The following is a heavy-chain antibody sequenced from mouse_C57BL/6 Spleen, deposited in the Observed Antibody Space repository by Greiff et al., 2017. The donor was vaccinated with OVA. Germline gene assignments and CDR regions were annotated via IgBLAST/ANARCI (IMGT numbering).Heavy chain of an antibody. J-gene: IGHJ2*01. D-gene: IGHD3-2*02. Sequence: QVQLQQSGPELVKPGASVKISCKASGYAFSSSWMNWVKQRPGKGLEWIGRIYPGDGDTNYNGKFKGKATLTADKSSSTAYMQLSSLTSEDSAVYFCASLWDQNQTAQATFDYWGQGTTLTVSS. CDR3: ASLWDQNQTAQATFDY. CDR2: IYPGDGDT. V-gene: IGHV1-82*01. CDR1: GYAFSSSW.